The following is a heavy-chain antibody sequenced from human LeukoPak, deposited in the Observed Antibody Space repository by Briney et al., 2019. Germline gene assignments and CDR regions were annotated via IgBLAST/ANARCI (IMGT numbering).Heavy chain of an antibody. CDR2: INHSGST. CDR1: GGSFSGYH. V-gene: IGHV4-34*01. CDR3: ARDVGVGRFDR. D-gene: IGHD2-15*01. Sequence: PSETLSLTCAVYGGSFSGYHWSRIRQPPGKGLEWIGKINHSGSTNYNPSLKSRVTISVDTSKNQFSLKLSSVTAADTAVYYCARDVGVGRFDRWGQGTLVTVSS. J-gene: IGHJ5*02.